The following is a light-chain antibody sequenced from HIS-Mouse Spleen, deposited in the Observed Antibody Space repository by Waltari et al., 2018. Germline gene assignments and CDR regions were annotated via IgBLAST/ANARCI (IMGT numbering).Light chain of an antibody. J-gene: IGLJ2*01. CDR2: QDS. CDR1: KLGDKY. V-gene: IGLV3-1*01. Sequence: SYELTQPPSVSVSPGQTASITCSGDKLGDKYACWYQQKPGQSPVLVIYQDSKRPSGSPERFSGSKSGNTATLTISGTQAMEEADYYCQAWDSSYSVFGGGTKLTVL. CDR3: QAWDSSYSV.